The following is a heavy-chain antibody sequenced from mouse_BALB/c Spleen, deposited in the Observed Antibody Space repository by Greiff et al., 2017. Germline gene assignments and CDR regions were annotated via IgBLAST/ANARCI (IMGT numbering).Heavy chain of an antibody. Sequence: EVQLQQSGAELVKPGASVKLSCTASGFNIKDSYMHWVKQRPEQGLEWIGRIDPANGNTKYDPKFQGKATITADTSSNTAYLQLSSLTSEDTAVYYCARYDYGSSYGYFDVWGAGTTVTVSS. V-gene: IGHV14-3*02. CDR1: GFNIKDSY. CDR2: IDPANGNT. J-gene: IGHJ1*01. D-gene: IGHD1-1*01. CDR3: ARYDYGSSYGYFDV.